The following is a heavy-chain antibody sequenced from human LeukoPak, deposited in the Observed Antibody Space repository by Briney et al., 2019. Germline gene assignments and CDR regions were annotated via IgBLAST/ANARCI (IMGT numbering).Heavy chain of an antibody. CDR1: GFTLRNYG. V-gene: IGHV3-30*02. CDR2: IRTDGGEK. J-gene: IGHJ4*02. CDR3: ARIGYSTSWANFDY. D-gene: IGHD6-13*01. Sequence: GGSLRLSCAASGFTLRNYGMHWVRQAPGKGLEWVASIRTDGGEKYHADSVQGRFSISRDNSKNTLYLQMDSLRAEDTALYYCARIGYSTSWANFDYWGQGTLVTVSS.